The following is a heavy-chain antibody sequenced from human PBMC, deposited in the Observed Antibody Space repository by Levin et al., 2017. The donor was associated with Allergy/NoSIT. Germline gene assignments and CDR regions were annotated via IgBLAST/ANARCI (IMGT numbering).Heavy chain of an antibody. CDR3: ARRMGGWGAFDI. Sequence: GGSLRLSCAASGFTLDNYAMNWVRQAPGKGLEWASTISPSGGEIHYADSVKGRFTISRDNSKHTLSLQMNSLRAEDTAVYYCARRMGGWGAFDIWGQGTLVTVSS. V-gene: IGHV3-23*01. J-gene: IGHJ3*02. CDR2: ISPSGGEI. D-gene: IGHD1-26*01. CDR1: GFTLDNYA.